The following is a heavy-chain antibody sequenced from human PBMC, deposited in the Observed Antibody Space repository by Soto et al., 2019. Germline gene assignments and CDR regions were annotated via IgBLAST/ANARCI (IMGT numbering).Heavy chain of an antibody. D-gene: IGHD1-26*01. Sequence: ASVKVSCKASGYTFTGHYIHWVRQAPEQGPEWMGEIGPESGATRYAQKFQGRVTMTRDMSITTVYMELNNLSPDDTAVYYCGRGRSGQIVVFYWGQGTPVTVSS. CDR3: GRGRSGQIVVFY. CDR2: IGPESGAT. CDR1: GYTFTGHY. V-gene: IGHV1-2*02. J-gene: IGHJ4*02.